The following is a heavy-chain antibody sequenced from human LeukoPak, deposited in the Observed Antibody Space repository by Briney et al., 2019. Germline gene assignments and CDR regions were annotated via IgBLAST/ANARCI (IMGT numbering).Heavy chain of an antibody. Sequence: SETLSLTCTVSGGSISSYYWSWIRQPAGKGREWIGRIYPSGSTNYNPSLKSRVTMSVDTSKNQFSLKLSSVTAADTAVYYCARGGFYGDYQWFDPWGPGTLVTVSS. J-gene: IGHJ5*02. CDR2: IYPSGST. D-gene: IGHD4-17*01. CDR3: ARGGFYGDYQWFDP. V-gene: IGHV4-4*07. CDR1: GGSISSYY.